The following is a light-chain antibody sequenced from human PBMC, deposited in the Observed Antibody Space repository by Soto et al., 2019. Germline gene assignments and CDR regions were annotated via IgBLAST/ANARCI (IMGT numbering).Light chain of an antibody. J-gene: IGKJ1*01. CDR1: QSVLYRSNNKNS. CDR3: QQYYRTPT. CDR2: WAS. V-gene: IGKV4-1*01. Sequence: DIVMTQSPDSLAVSLGERATINCKSSQSVLYRSNNKNSVAWYQQQPGQPPKLLIFWASTRESGVPDRFSGSGPGTDLTLTITSLQAQDAAVFYRQQYYRTPTFRQGNKGDIK.